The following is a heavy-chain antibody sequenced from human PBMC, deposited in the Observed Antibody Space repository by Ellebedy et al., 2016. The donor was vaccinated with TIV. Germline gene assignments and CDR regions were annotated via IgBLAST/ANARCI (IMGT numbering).Heavy chain of an antibody. J-gene: IGHJ6*02. V-gene: IGHV3-15*07. D-gene: IGHD6-13*01. CDR2: IKSKIDGGTI. CDR3: TTDLAADV. CDR1: GFTFSNAW. Sequence: PGGPLRLSCAAPGFTFSNAWMNWVRQAPGKGLEWVSRIKSKIDGGTIEYAAPVKGRFTISRDDSKNTLYLKMNSLKTEDTAVYYCTTDLAADVWGQGTTVTVSS.